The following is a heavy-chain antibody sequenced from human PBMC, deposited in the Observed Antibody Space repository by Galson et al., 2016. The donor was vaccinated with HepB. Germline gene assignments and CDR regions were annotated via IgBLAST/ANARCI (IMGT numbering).Heavy chain of an antibody. V-gene: IGHV3-7*01. Sequence: SLRLSCAASGFTFSPYWMSWVRQAPGKGLEWVATIEKGGNKKYYVDSVKGRFTISRDDAKKSVDLQMNSLRTEDPAVYYGAGGGYIFNSWGQGT. J-gene: IGHJ4*02. CDR3: AGGGYIFNS. D-gene: IGHD5-18*01. CDR2: IEKGGNKK. CDR1: GFTFSPYW.